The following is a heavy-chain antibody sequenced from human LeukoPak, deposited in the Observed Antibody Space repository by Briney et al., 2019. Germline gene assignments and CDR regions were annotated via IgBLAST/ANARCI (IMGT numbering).Heavy chain of an antibody. D-gene: IGHD3-16*01. Sequence: ASVKVSCKASGYTFTSYYMHWVRQAPGQGLEWMGIINPSGGSTSYAQKFQGRVTMTRDTSTSTVYMELSSLRSEDTAVYYCARPTQPSKRGSYPFDYWGQGTLVTVPS. V-gene: IGHV1-46*01. CDR2: INPSGGST. CDR3: ARPTQPSKRGSYPFDY. CDR1: GYTFTSYY. J-gene: IGHJ4*02.